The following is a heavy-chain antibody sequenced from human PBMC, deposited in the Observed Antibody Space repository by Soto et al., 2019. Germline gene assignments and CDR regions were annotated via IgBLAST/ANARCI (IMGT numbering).Heavy chain of an antibody. Sequence: GGSLRLSCAASGFTFSNAWMNWVRQAPGKGLEWVGRIKSKTDGGTTDYDAPVKGRFTISRDDSKNTLYLQMNSLKTEDTAVYYCTTNYIYYYDSSGSGVVDYWGQGTLVTVSS. CDR3: TTNYIYYYDSSGSGVVDY. V-gene: IGHV3-15*07. CDR1: GFTFSNAW. CDR2: IKSKTDGGTT. J-gene: IGHJ4*02. D-gene: IGHD3-22*01.